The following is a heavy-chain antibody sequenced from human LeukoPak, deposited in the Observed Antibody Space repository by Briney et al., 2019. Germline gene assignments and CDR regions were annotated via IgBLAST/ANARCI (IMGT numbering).Heavy chain of an antibody. D-gene: IGHD3-3*01. CDR2: IKQDGGEE. Sequence: GGSPRLSCAASGFSFSNYWMAWLRQAPGKGPEWVASIKQDGGEEFYVDSVKGRFTISKDNAKNSLYLQMNSLRAEDTAVYYCARDQGDFWSGYHLYYFDYWGQGTLVTVSS. CDR3: ARDQGDFWSGYHLYYFDY. J-gene: IGHJ4*02. CDR1: GFSFSNYW. V-gene: IGHV3-7*01.